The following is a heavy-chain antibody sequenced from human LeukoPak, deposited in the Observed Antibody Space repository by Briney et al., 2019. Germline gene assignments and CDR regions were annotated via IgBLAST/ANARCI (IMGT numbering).Heavy chain of an antibody. CDR2: IYYSGST. Sequence: SETLSLTCTVSGGSISSYYWSWIRQPPGKGLEWIGYIYYSGSTNYNPSLKSRVTISVDTSKNQFSLKLSSVTAADTAVYYCARSSIGWYFPKQVPEYYFDYWGQGTLVTVS. D-gene: IGHD6-19*01. J-gene: IGHJ4*02. CDR3: ARSSIGWYFPKQVPEYYFDY. CDR1: GGSISSYY. V-gene: IGHV4-59*08.